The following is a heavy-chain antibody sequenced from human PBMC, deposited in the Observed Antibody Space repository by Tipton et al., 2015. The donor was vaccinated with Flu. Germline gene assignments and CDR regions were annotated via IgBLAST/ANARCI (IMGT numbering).Heavy chain of an antibody. V-gene: IGHV4-61*02. D-gene: IGHD4/OR15-4a*01. CDR1: GGSVSSASYY. J-gene: IGHJ3*02. Sequence: TLSLTCTVSGGSVSSASYYRNWIRQPAGRGLEWIGRIYSSGDTHYNPSLKSRVTVSVDTSKNQFSLRLTSVTAADTAVYYCARDRGADCGASGCYGVNSLDIWGHGTKVIVSS. CDR2: IYSSGDT. CDR3: ARDRGADCGASGCYGVNSLDI.